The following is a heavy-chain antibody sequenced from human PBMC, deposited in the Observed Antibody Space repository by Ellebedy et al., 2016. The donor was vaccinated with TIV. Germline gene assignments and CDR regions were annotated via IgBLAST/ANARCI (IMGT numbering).Heavy chain of an antibody. Sequence: SLKISCAASGFIFDDYAMHWIRQPPGKGLEWVSGISWNSGNLAYADSVKGRFTISRDNAKNSLYLQMNSLRAEDTAVYYCAKDLFPSSTGPFDYWGQGTLVTVSS. CDR3: AKDLFPSSTGPFDY. V-gene: IGHV3-9*01. D-gene: IGHD1-1*01. CDR2: ISWNSGNL. J-gene: IGHJ4*02. CDR1: GFIFDDYA.